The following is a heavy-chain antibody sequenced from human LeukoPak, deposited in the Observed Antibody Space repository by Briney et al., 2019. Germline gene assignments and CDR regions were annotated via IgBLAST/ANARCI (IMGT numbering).Heavy chain of an antibody. D-gene: IGHD7-27*01. CDR3: TTGNWGPY. Sequence: GGSLRLSCAASGFTFSNAWMNWVRQAPGKGLEWVGRIKSKTDGETTDFGAPVKGGFAISRDDSKNTMYLHMNSLRTEDTAVYYCTTGNWGPYWGQGTLVTVSS. V-gene: IGHV3-15*07. CDR1: GFTFSNAW. J-gene: IGHJ4*02. CDR2: IKSKTDGETT.